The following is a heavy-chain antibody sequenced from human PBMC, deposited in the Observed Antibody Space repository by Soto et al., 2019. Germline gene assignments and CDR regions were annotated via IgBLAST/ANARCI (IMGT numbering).Heavy chain of an antibody. J-gene: IGHJ6*02. CDR3: ARGVGFGYYYYHMDL. Sequence: SETLSLTCGVYGGSFRNYYWSWIRQPPGKGLEWIGYIYYSGSADYNPSLGSRVTISIDTSKNQFSLKLTSVTAADTAVYYCARGVGFGYYYYHMDLWGQGTTVTVSS. CDR2: IYYSGSA. D-gene: IGHD3-10*01. CDR1: GGSFRNYY. V-gene: IGHV4-59*01.